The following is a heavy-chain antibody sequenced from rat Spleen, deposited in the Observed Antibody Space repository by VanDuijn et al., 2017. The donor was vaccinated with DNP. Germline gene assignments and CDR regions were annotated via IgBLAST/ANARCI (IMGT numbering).Heavy chain of an antibody. D-gene: IGHD1-3*01. V-gene: IGHV5-25*01. J-gene: IGHJ4*01. Sequence: EVQLVESGGGLVQPGRSLKLSCAASGFTFSNYDMAWVRQAPTKGLEWVASISPSGGSTYYRDSVKGRFTVSRDNAKSSLYLQMDSLRSEDTATYYCARQTTVATYAMDAWGQGTSVTVSS. CDR3: ARQTTVATYAMDA. CDR2: ISPSGGST. CDR1: GFTFSNYD.